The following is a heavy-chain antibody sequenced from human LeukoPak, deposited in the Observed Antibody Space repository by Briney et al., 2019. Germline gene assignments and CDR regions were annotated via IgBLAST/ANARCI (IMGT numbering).Heavy chain of an antibody. CDR3: ARGGGQLAQEDYFDY. CDR2: MNPNSGNT. J-gene: IGHJ4*02. Sequence: ASVRVSCKASGYTFTSYDINWVRQATGQGLEWMGWMNPNSGNTGYAQKFQGRVTMTRNTSISTAYMELSSLRSEDTAVYYCARGGGQLAQEDYFDYWGPGTLVTVSS. V-gene: IGHV1-8*01. D-gene: IGHD6-6*01. CDR1: GYTFTSYD.